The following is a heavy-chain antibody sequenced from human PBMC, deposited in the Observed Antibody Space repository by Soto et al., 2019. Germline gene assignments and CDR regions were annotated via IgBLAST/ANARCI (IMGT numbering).Heavy chain of an antibody. D-gene: IGHD3-16*01. CDR2: INPSGGST. J-gene: IGHJ4*02. Sequence: QVQLVQSGAEVKKPGASVKVSCKASGYTFTSYYMHWVRQAPGQGLEWMGIINPSGGSTSYAQKFQGKVTLTRGTSTSTGYMELSRLRSEDTAVYYCARDGGWLQSRMTLAYWGQGTLVTVSS. CDR1: GYTFTSYY. V-gene: IGHV1-46*01. CDR3: ARDGGWLQSRMTLAY.